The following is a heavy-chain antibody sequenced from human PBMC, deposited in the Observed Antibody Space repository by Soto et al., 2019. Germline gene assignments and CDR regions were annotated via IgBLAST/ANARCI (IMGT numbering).Heavy chain of an antibody. J-gene: IGHJ4*02. CDR3: ALRRVAYADF. CDR2: LYSGGKT. Sequence: EVHLVESGGGLIQPGGSLRLSCAASEFTVTNNEMSWVRQAPGKGLEWVAILYSGGKTYYADSVEGRFTISRDGSKNTLYLHMHSLRAEDTAVYYCALRRVAYADFWGQGTRVTVSS. V-gene: IGHV3-53*01. D-gene: IGHD2-2*01. CDR1: EFTVTNNE.